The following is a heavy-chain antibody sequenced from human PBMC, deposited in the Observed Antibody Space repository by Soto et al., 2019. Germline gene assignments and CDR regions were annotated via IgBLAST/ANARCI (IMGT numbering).Heavy chain of an antibody. CDR1: GFTFSSYA. CDR3: AKDSQYYDFWSGYGYYYYYMDV. V-gene: IGHV3-23*01. J-gene: IGHJ6*03. Sequence: GGSLRLSCAASGFTFSSYAMSWVRQAPGKGLEWVSAISGSGGSTYYADSVKGRFTISRDNSKNTLYLQMNSLRAEDTAVYYCAKDSQYYDFWSGYGYYYYYMDVWGKGTTVTVSS. D-gene: IGHD3-3*01. CDR2: ISGSGGST.